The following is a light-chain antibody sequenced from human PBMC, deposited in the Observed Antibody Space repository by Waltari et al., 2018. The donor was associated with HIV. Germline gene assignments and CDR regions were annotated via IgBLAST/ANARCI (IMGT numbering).Light chain of an antibody. CDR2: GAS. CDR1: HSVSSN. J-gene: IGKJ1*01. CDR3: QHYNNWPPWT. V-gene: IGKV3-15*01. Sequence: EIVMTLSPATLSVSPGERANHPCTSSHSVSSNLAWCQQKPGQAPRRLIYGASARATGVPARFSGSGSGTEFILTISSLQSEDFAVYYCQHYNNWPPWTFGQGTKVEIK.